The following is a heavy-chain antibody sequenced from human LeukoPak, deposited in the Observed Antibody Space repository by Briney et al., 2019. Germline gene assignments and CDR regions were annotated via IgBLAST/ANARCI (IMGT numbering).Heavy chain of an antibody. V-gene: IGHV3-23*01. CDR2: MSGDATST. J-gene: IGHJ4*02. D-gene: IGHD4-11*01. CDR3: AKILPDTVTADY. CDR1: GFTFSSFA. Sequence: GGSLRLSCAASGFTFSSFAMNWVRQAPGKGLEWVSTMSGDATSTYYADSVKGRFTISRDNSKNTLYLQMNSLRAEDTAVYYCAKILPDTVTADYWGQGTLVTVSS.